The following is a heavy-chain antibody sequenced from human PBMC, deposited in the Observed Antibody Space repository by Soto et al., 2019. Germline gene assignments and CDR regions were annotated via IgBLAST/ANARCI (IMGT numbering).Heavy chain of an antibody. J-gene: IGHJ5*01. CDR2: VWNDGRNK. CDR3: ARWADSNFLGGLES. D-gene: IGHD3-22*01. CDR1: GFTFSSYG. V-gene: IGHV3-33*01. Sequence: GGSLRLSCAASGFTFSSYGMHWVRQAPGKGLEWVAVVWNDGRNKYYADSVKGRFTISRDKFKNTVELQRNSLRVEDTAVYYGARWADSNFLGGLESWGQGTLVTVSS.